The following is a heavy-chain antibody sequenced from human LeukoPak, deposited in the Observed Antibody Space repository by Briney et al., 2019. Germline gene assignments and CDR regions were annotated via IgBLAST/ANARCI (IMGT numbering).Heavy chain of an antibody. J-gene: IGHJ2*01. CDR3: ARGPRGVGYFDL. Sequence: PSETLSLTCAVYGGSFSGYYWSWIRQPPGKGLEWIGEINHSGSTNYNPSLKSRVTISVDTSKNQFSLKLSSVTAADGAVYYCARGPRGVGYFDLWGRGPLVTVSS. V-gene: IGHV4-34*01. D-gene: IGHD3-10*01. CDR2: INHSGST. CDR1: GGSFSGYY.